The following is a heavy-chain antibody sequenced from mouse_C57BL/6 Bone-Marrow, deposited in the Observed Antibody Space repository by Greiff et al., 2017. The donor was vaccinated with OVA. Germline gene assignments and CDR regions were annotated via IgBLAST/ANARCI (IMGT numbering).Heavy chain of an antibody. J-gene: IGHJ4*01. CDR2: IYPGRGST. Sequence: QVQLQQSGAELVKPGASVKMSCKASGYTFTSYWITWVKQRPGQGLEWIGDIYPGRGSTNYNETFKSKATLTVDTSSSTAYMQLSSLTSEDSAVYYCASLLPAMDYWGQGTSVTVSS. CDR3: ASLLPAMDY. D-gene: IGHD2-10*01. CDR1: GYTFTSYW. V-gene: IGHV1-55*01.